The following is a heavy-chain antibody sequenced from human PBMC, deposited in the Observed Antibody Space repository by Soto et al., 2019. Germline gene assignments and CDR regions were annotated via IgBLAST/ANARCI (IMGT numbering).Heavy chain of an antibody. J-gene: IGHJ6*02. CDR1: GYTFSNYG. V-gene: IGHV1-18*01. D-gene: IGHD6-19*01. CDR2: ISGYNGNT. Sequence: QVQLVQSGAEVKKPGASVTVSCKTSGYTFSNYGINWVRQAPGQGLEWMGWISGYNGNTNYAQTVKGRVTMTTDTSTGTVYMELRSLKSDDTAIYYCSRFIMVGGWFDPNYYHGMAVWSQGTTVTVSS. CDR3: SRFIMVGGWFDPNYYHGMAV.